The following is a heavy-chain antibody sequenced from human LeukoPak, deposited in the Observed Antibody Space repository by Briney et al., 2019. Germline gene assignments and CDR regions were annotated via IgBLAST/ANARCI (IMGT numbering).Heavy chain of an antibody. J-gene: IGHJ4*02. CDR2: ITGSGAST. V-gene: IGHV3-23*01. D-gene: IGHD3-9*01. CDR1: GFTFSSHA. Sequence: PGGSLRLSCAASGFTFSSHAMGWVRQAPGKGLEWVSSITGSGASTYYGDSVKGRFTISRDNAKNSLYLQMNSLRAEDTAVYYCARDGNILTGYYADYWGQGNLVTVSS. CDR3: ARDGNILTGYYADY.